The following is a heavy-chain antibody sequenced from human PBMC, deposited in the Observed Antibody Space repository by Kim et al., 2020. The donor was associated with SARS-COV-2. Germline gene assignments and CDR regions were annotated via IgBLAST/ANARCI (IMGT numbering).Heavy chain of an antibody. CDR1: GGSISDFY. CDR2: VSASGHT. V-gene: IGHV4-4*07. J-gene: IGHJ5*02. D-gene: IGHD3-10*01. Sequence: SETLSLTCTISGGSISDFYCSWIRQPAGKGLEWLGRVSASGHTNYHPSLKSRVTMSVDTSKNQVSLKLSSVTAADTAVYYCARDFEEFNVLRPFRYKWFDPWGQGTLVTVSS. CDR3: ARDFEEFNVLRPFRYKWFDP.